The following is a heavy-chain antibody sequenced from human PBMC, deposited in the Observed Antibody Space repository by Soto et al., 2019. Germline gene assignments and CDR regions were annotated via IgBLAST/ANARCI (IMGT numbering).Heavy chain of an antibody. CDR3: ARALPAATEYNWFDP. J-gene: IGHJ5*02. V-gene: IGHV4-59*01. CDR1: GGSISSYY. CDR2: IYYSGST. D-gene: IGHD2-2*01. Sequence: SETLSLTCTVSGGSISSYYWSWIRQPPGKGLEWIGYIYYSGSTNYNPSLKSRVTISVDTSKNQFSLKLSSVTAADTAVYYCARALPAATEYNWFDPWGQGTLVTVSS.